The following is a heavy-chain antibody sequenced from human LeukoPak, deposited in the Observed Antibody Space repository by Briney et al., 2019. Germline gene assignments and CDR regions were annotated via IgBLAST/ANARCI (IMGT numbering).Heavy chain of an antibody. CDR1: GFTFISHW. Sequence: PGGSLRLSCAASGFTFISHWMTWVRQALGKGLEWVANIKQDGSEKYYVDSVKGRFTISRDNAKKSLYLQMSSLRAEDSAVYYCVRGDSRDFWGQGTLVTVSS. CDR3: VRGDSRDF. D-gene: IGHD6-13*01. CDR2: IKQDGSEK. V-gene: IGHV3-7*04. J-gene: IGHJ4*02.